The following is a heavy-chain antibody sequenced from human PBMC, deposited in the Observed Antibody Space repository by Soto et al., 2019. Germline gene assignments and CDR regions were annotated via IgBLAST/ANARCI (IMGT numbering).Heavy chain of an antibody. CDR3: ARDGPISENYYYYGMDV. Sequence: PGGSLRLSCAASGFTFSSSWMHWVRQAPGKGLVWVSRINSDGSSTSYADSVKGRFTISRDNAKNTLYLQMNSLRAEDTAVYYCARDGPISENYYYYGMDVWGQGTTVTVSS. D-gene: IGHD3-10*01. J-gene: IGHJ6*02. CDR2: INSDGSST. V-gene: IGHV3-74*01. CDR1: GFTFSSSW.